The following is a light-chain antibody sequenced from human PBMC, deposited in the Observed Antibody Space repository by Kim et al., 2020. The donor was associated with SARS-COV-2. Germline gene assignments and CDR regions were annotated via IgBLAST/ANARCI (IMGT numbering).Light chain of an antibody. CDR3: SVWATSTVLAV. Sequence: PGKKAGTTSGGNVSTDKHVLWYQKNPGKAPVLVIYDVTDRPSGLPERFSGSNSGDTATLTVTWVEAGDEADYFCSVWATSTVLAVFGRGTQVTVL. CDR2: DVT. V-gene: IGLV3-21*03. J-gene: IGLJ7*01. CDR1: VSTDKH.